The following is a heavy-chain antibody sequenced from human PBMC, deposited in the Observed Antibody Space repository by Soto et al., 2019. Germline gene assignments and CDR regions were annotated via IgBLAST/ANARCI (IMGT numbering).Heavy chain of an antibody. V-gene: IGHV3-48*02. CDR2: ITSSSTTM. Sequence: EEQLVESGGGLVQAGGSLRLSCAASGFILGRNSMMWVRQAPGKGLEWVAYITSSSTTMNYADSVKGRFTTSRDNANNALYLQMNSLRDEETAVYYCARPHLDRPTFYGMDVWGQGTTVTVSS. CDR3: ARPHLDRPTFYGMDV. CDR1: GFILGRNS. D-gene: IGHD2-2*03. J-gene: IGHJ6*02.